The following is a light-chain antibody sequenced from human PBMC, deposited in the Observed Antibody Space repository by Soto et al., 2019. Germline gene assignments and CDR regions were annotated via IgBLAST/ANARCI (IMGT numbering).Light chain of an antibody. CDR1: QIVSSNN. Sequence: EIVLTQSPGTLSLSPGERVTLFCRASQIVSSNNLAWYQQKTGQSPRLLIYGASRRATGIPDRFSASGSGTDFTLTISRLEPEDFAVYYCQQFEYLITFGQGTRVEIK. V-gene: IGKV3-20*01. CDR3: QQFEYLIT. CDR2: GAS. J-gene: IGKJ5*01.